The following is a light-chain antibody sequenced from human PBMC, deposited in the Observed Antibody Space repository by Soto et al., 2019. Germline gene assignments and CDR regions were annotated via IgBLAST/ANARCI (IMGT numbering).Light chain of an antibody. Sequence: DIQLTQSPSFLSASVGDRVTITCRAGQGISSYLAWYQQKPGKAPKLLIYAASTLQSGVPSRFSGSGSGTEFTLTISSLQPEDFATYYCQQLNSYPRMYTFGQGTKLEIK. CDR2: AAS. CDR3: QQLNSYPRMYT. V-gene: IGKV1-9*01. CDR1: QGISSY. J-gene: IGKJ2*01.